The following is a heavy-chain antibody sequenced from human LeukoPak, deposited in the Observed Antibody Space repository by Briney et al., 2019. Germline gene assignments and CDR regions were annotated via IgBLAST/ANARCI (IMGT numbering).Heavy chain of an antibody. CDR2: NSGNT. CDR1: GDSISSSNSY. Sequence: KPSETLSLTCTVSGDSISSSNSYWGWIRQPPGKGLEWIGSNSGNTYYNASLKSRVTISVDTSKNQFSLKLTSVTAADTAVYYCARTMVRGPIHPFDYWGQGTLVTVSS. D-gene: IGHD3-10*01. J-gene: IGHJ4*02. CDR3: ARTMVRGPIHPFDY. V-gene: IGHV4-39*01.